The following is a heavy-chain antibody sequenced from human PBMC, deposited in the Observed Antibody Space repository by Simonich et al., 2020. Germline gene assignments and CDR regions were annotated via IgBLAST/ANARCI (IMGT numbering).Heavy chain of an antibody. J-gene: IGHJ6*02. CDR1: GFTFSSYE. V-gene: IGHV3-48*03. Sequence: EVQLVESGGGLVQPGGSLRLSCAASGFTFSSYEMNWVRQAPGKGLEWVSYISSSGSTIYYADSVKGRLTISRDNAKNSLYRQRNSRRAEDTAVYYCARDFRLQLVEIGTYYYYGMDVWGQGTTVTVSS. CDR3: ARDFRLQLVEIGTYYYYGMDV. CDR2: ISSSGSTI. D-gene: IGHD6-6*01.